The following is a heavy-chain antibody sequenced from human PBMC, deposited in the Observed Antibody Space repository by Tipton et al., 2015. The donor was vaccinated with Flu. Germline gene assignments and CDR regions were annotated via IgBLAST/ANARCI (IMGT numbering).Heavy chain of an antibody. Sequence: SLRLSCAASRFTFSTFWMSWVRQAPGKGLDWVADIKQDGSENSYVDSVKGRFTISRDNAKNSLYLLMNSLRAEDTAVYYCARHEGHYYDTSGFFDYWGQGTLVTVSS. CDR1: RFTFSTFW. J-gene: IGHJ4*02. CDR2: IKQDGSEN. D-gene: IGHD3-22*01. CDR3: ARHEGHYYDTSGFFDY. V-gene: IGHV3-7*01.